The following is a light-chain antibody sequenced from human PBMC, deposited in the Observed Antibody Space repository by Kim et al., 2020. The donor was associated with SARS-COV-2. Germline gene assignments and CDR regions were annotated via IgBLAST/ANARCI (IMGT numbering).Light chain of an antibody. V-gene: IGKV3-11*01. CDR2: DAS. Sequence: EVVLTQSPATLSLSPGERAILSCRASQNVRNYLAWYQQRPGQPPRLLIHDASVRAAGIPARFSASGSGTDFTLTINSLEPEDFAVYYCQQRSDWPPLTFGGGTKLEI. J-gene: IGKJ4*01. CDR1: QNVRNY. CDR3: QQRSDWPPLT.